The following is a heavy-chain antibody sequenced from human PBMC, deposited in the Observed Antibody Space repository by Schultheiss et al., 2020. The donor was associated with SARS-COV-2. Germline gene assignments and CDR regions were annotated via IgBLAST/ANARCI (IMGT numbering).Heavy chain of an antibody. V-gene: IGHV4-34*01. J-gene: IGHJ4*02. CDR3: ATDGGTPGDYYFDY. D-gene: IGHD1-1*01. CDR2: INHSGST. Sequence: SETLSLTCAVYGGSFSGYYWSWIRQPPGKGLEWIGEINHSGSTNYNPSLKSRVTISVDTSKNQFSLKLSSVTAADTAVYYCATDGGTPGDYYFDYWGQGTLVTVSS. CDR1: GGSFSGYY.